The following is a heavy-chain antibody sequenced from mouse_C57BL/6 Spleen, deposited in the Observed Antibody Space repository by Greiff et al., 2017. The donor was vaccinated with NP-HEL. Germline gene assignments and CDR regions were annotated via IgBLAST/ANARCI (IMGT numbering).Heavy chain of an antibody. Sequence: ESGPGLVKPSQSLSLTCSVTGYSITSGYYWNWIRQFPGNKLEWMGYITYDGSNNYNPSLKNRISITRDTSKNKFFLKLNSVTTEDTATYSGAREGYYDYDGAPFAYWGQGTLVTVSA. CDR2: ITYDGSN. J-gene: IGHJ3*01. D-gene: IGHD2-4*01. V-gene: IGHV3-6*01. CDR1: GYSITSGYY. CDR3: AREGYYDYDGAPFAY.